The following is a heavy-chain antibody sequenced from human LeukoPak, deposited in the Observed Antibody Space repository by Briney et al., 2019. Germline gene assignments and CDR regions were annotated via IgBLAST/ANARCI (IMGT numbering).Heavy chain of an antibody. V-gene: IGHV3-33*06. Sequence: PGTSLRLSCAASGFTLKTYGIHWVRQSPGQGLEWVAVIWADGTLKYYADSVRGRFTISRDNSRNMVYLQMNSLRAEDTAVYYCAKDLGAGYSYGIFDCWGQGTLVTVSS. CDR2: IWADGTLK. D-gene: IGHD5-18*01. J-gene: IGHJ4*02. CDR1: GFTLKTYG. CDR3: AKDLGAGYSYGIFDC.